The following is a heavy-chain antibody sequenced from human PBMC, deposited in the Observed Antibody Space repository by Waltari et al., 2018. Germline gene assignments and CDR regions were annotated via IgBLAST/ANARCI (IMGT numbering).Heavy chain of an antibody. D-gene: IGHD2-2*02. V-gene: IGHV3-72*01. CDR1: GFLFSDHY. CDR2: NRNKQNSYST. CDR3: VRSYTASPMDV. J-gene: IGHJ6*02. Sequence: EVQLAASGGDLVQPGVSLRLSCAGSGFLFSDHYIDWVRQSTGEGREWLGVNRNKQNSYSTVYAASVKGRFTISRDESKNLAYLQMSSLRVEDTAIYYCVRSYTASPMDVWGQGTTVTVSS.